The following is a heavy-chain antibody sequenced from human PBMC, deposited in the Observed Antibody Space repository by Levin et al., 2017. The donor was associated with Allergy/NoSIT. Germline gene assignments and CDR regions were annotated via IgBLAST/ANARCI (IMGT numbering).Heavy chain of an antibody. V-gene: IGHV4-61*01. J-gene: IGHJ4*02. D-gene: IGHD3-10*02. CDR1: GGSVSSVRYY. CDR2: MYYSGST. CDR3: AGEVLGSGRPNFDS. Sequence: RSSETLSLTCTVSGGSVSSVRYYWNWIRQPPGKGLEWIGYMYYSGSTNYNPSLKSRVTISVDTSKNQFSLRLSSVTAADTAVYYCAGEVLGSGRPNFDSWGQGTLVTVSS.